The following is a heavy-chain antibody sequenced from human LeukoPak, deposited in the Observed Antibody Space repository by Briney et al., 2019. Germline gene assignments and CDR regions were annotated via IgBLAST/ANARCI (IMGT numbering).Heavy chain of an antibody. CDR1: GFAISDYS. D-gene: IGHD2-21*02. CDR3: ARNFYCGGDCAISYFDY. J-gene: IGHJ4*02. V-gene: IGHV3-48*01. Sequence: GGSLRLSCTASGFAISDYSMNWVRQVPGKGLEWVSYISSSSNKVYYADSVKGRFTISRDNAKNSLFLQMNSLRADDTAVYYCARNFYCGGDCAISYFDYWGQGTLVTVSS. CDR2: ISSSSNKV.